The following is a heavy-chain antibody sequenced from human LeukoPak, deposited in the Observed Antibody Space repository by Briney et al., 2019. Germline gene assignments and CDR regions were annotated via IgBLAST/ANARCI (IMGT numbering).Heavy chain of an antibody. CDR1: GGTFSSYA. CDR2: IIPIFGTA. V-gene: IGHV1-69*13. D-gene: IGHD3-3*01. CDR3: ARASTIFGVVITLPTY. J-gene: IGHJ4*02. Sequence: EASVKVSCKASGGTFSSYAISWVRQAPGQGLEWMGGIIPIFGTANYAQKFQGRVTITADESTSTAYMELSSLRSEDTAVYYCARASTIFGVVITLPTYWGQGTLVTVSS.